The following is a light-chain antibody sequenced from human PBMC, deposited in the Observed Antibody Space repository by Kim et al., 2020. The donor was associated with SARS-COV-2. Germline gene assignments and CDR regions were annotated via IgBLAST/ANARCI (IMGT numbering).Light chain of an antibody. J-gene: IGKJ5*01. Sequence: SASVGDRVTITCQASRDITNYLNWYQQKPGKAPKLLIFDASRTETGVPSRFSGSGSGTDFTLTISSLQPEDFAIYFCQQYDHLPTFGQGTRLEIK. CDR3: QQYDHLPT. V-gene: IGKV1-33*01. CDR2: DAS. CDR1: RDITNY.